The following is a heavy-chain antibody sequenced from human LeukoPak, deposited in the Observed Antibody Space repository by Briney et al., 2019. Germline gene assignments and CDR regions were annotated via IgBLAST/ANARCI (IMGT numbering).Heavy chain of an antibody. CDR2: IYYSGST. D-gene: IGHD3-22*01. CDR1: GGSISSSSYY. J-gene: IGHJ5*02. V-gene: IGHV4-39*07. Sequence: PSETLSLTCTVSGGSISSSSYYWGWIRQPPGKGLEWIGSIYYSGSTYYNPSLESRVTISVDTSKNQFSLKLSSVTAADTAVYYCARVQGYYYDSKFDPWGQGTLATVSS. CDR3: ARVQGYYYDSKFDP.